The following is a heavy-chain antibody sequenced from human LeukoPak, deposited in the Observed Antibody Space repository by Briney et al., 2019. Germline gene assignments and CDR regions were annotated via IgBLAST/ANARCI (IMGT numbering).Heavy chain of an antibody. CDR3: AKVRRPAAYYYGMDV. Sequence: GGSLRLSCAASGFTFSSYAMSWVRQAPGKGLEWVSAISGSGGSTYYADSVKGRFTISGDNSKNTLYLQMNSLRAEDTAVYYCAKVRRPAAYYYGMDVWGQGTTVTVSS. D-gene: IGHD2-2*01. CDR1: GFTFSSYA. J-gene: IGHJ6*02. V-gene: IGHV3-23*01. CDR2: ISGSGGST.